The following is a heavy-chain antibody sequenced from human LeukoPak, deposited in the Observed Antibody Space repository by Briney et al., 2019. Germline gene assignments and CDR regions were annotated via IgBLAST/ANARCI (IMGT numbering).Heavy chain of an antibody. CDR2: IYPGDSDA. CDR3: ALTMVRGVTSDMWFDFDY. CDR1: GYSFTSYW. Sequence: GESLQISCKGSGYSFTSYWIGWVRQMPGKGLKWMGIIYPGDSDARYSPSFQGQVTISADKSISTAYLQWSSLKASDTAMYYCALTMVRGVTSDMWFDFDYWGQGTLVTVSS. J-gene: IGHJ4*02. V-gene: IGHV5-51*01. D-gene: IGHD3-10*01.